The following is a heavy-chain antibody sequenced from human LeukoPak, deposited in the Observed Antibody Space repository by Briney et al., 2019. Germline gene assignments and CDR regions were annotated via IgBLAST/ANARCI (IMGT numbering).Heavy chain of an antibody. Sequence: ASVEVSCKVSGYTLIELSIHWVRQAPGKGLEWMGGLDPEDGERIYAQKFQGRVTMTEDTSTDTAHMELSSLRSEDTAVYYCATVVDESMVLPDWWGQGTLVIVSS. CDR3: ATVVDESMVLPDW. CDR1: GYTLIELS. D-gene: IGHD3-10*01. CDR2: LDPEDGER. J-gene: IGHJ4*02. V-gene: IGHV1-24*01.